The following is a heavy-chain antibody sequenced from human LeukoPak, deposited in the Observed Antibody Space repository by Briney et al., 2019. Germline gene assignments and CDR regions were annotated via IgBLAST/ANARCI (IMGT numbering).Heavy chain of an antibody. Sequence: GGSLRLSCAASGFTFSSYAMSWVRQAPGKGLEWVGFIRSKAYGGTTEYAASVKGRFTISRDDSKSIAYLQMNSLKTEDTAVYYCTRAPSYGDTRSDAFDIWGQGTMVTVSS. CDR1: GFTFSSYA. J-gene: IGHJ3*02. CDR3: TRAPSYGDTRSDAFDI. D-gene: IGHD4-17*01. V-gene: IGHV3-49*04. CDR2: IRSKAYGGTT.